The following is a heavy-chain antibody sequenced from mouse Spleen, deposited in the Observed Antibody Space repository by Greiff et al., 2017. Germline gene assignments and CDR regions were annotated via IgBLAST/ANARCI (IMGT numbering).Heavy chain of an antibody. V-gene: IGHV5-16*01. Sequence: EVKVVESEGGLVQPGSSMKLSCTASGFTFSDYYMAWVRQVPEKGLEWVANINYDGSSTYYLDSLKSRFIISRDNAKNILYLQMSSLKSEDTATYYCAREHDYYAMDYWGQGTSVTVSS. CDR3: AREHDYYAMDY. CDR2: INYDGSST. J-gene: IGHJ4*01. CDR1: GFTFSDYY.